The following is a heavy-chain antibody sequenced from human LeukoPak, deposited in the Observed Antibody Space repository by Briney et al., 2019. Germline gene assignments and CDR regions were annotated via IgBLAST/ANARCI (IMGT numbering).Heavy chain of an antibody. CDR1: GGSISSYY. V-gene: IGHV4-4*07. CDR2: IYISGST. CDR3: ARDLEGQLANWFDP. D-gene: IGHD6-6*01. J-gene: IGHJ5*02. Sequence: SETLSLTCTVSGGSISSYYWSWIRQPAGKGLEWIGRIYISGSTNYNPSLKSRVTMSVDTSRNQFSLKLSSVTAADTAVYYCARDLEGQLANWFDPWGQGTLVTVSS.